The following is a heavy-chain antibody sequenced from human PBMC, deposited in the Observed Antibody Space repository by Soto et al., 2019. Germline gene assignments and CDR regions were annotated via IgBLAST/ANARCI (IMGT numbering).Heavy chain of an antibody. V-gene: IGHV3-30-3*01. D-gene: IGHD6-19*01. CDR2: ISYDGSNI. J-gene: IGHJ4*02. Sequence: GGSLRLSCSASGFTFSSEAMHWVHQAPGKGLEWVAVISYDGSNIYYAGSVRGRFSISRDNSKNTLYVQMNSLRLEDTAVYYCARDTRYSSGYYDSWGQGTLVTVSS. CDR1: GFTFSSEA. CDR3: ARDTRYSSGYYDS.